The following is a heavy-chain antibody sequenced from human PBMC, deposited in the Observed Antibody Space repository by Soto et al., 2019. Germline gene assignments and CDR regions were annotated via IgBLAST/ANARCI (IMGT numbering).Heavy chain of an antibody. Sequence: GGSLRLSCAASGFTFSHYAMSWVRQAPGKGLEWVSALTGSGDITYYADSVKGRFTISRDNSKNTLFLQMNSLRAEDTAVYYCANRMCIAGATSRRYWGKGTLVTVSS. D-gene: IGHD1-26*01. CDR3: ANRMCIAGATSRRY. CDR1: GFTFSHYA. CDR2: LTGSGDIT. V-gene: IGHV3-23*01. J-gene: IGHJ4*02.